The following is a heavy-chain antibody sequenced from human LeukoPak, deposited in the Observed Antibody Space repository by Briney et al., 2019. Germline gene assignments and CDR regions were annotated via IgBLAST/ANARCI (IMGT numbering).Heavy chain of an antibody. V-gene: IGHV4-4*09. D-gene: IGHD4-23*01. J-gene: IGHJ5*02. CDR3: ARRAGATRGYGGKSGSENWFDP. CDR1: GGSISSYY. Sequence: ASETLSLTCTVSGGSISSYYWGWIRQPPGKGLEWIGYIYTSGSTTYNSSLKSRVTISVDTSKNQFSLNLSSVTAADTAVYYCARRAGATRGYGGKSGSENWFDPWGQGTLVTVSS. CDR2: IYTSGST.